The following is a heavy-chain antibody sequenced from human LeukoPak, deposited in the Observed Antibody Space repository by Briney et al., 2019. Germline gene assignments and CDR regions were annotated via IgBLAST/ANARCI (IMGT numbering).Heavy chain of an antibody. Sequence: GGSLRLSCAASGFTFSSYGMHWVRQAPGKGLEWVAVISYDGSNKYYADSVKGRFTISRDNSKNTLYLQMNSLRAEDTAVYYCAKDRYSSGRYDKATDYWGQGTLVTVSS. CDR2: ISYDGSNK. J-gene: IGHJ4*02. CDR1: GFTFSSYG. V-gene: IGHV3-30*18. D-gene: IGHD6-19*01. CDR3: AKDRYSSGRYDKATDY.